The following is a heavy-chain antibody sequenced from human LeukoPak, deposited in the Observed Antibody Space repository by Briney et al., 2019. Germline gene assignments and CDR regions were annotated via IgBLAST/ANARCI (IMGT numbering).Heavy chain of an antibody. CDR2: IKKDGSEK. D-gene: IGHD5-18*01. J-gene: IGHJ4*02. CDR3: ARDLSGVTGYTYGRGIDY. CDR1: GFTFSSYW. V-gene: IGHV3-7*01. Sequence: GGSLRLSCAASGFTFSSYWMSWVRQAPGKGLEWVANIKKDGSEKYYVDSVKGRFTISRDNAKTSLYLQMNSLRAEDTAVYYCARDLSGVTGYTYGRGIDYWGEGTLVTVSS.